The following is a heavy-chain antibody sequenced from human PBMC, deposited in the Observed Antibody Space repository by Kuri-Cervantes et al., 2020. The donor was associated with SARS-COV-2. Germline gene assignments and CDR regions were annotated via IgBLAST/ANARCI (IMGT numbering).Heavy chain of an antibody. CDR1: GLTFSTFA. J-gene: IGHJ4*02. CDR2: IDNAASNT. CDR3: AKDLYESEGYTWAY. D-gene: IGHD3-16*02. Sequence: GGSLRLSCAASGLTFSTFAMGWVRQAPGKGLEWVSFIDNAASNTYYADFVKGRFTISRDSSTNMVSLQMNSLRGDDTAVYYCAKDLYESEGYTWAYWGQGTRVTVSS. V-gene: IGHV3-23*03.